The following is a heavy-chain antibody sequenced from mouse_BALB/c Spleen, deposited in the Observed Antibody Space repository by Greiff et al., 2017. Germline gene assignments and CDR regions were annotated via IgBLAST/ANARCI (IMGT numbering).Heavy chain of an antibody. CDR1: GYTFTDYA. CDR2: ISTYYGDA. D-gene: IGHD3-3*01. Sequence: QVQLQQSGAELVRPGVSVKISCKGSGYTFTDYAMHWVKQSHATSLEWIGVISTYYGDASYNQKFKGKATMTVDKSSSTAYMELARLTSEDSAIYYCARKRGDQAMDYWGQGTSVTVSS. J-gene: IGHJ4*01. V-gene: IGHV1S137*01. CDR3: ARKRGDQAMDY.